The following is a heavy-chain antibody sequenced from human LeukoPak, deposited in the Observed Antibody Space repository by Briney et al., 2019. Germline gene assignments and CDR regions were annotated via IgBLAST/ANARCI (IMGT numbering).Heavy chain of an antibody. Sequence: GGSLRLSCVASGFTFSDYNINWVRQPPGKGLEWVSYISSSSSTIYCADSVKGRFTISRDNAKSSLYLQMNSLRAEDTAVYYCARAYSGYTFGYHYWGQGTLVTVSS. CDR3: ARAYSGYTFGYHY. J-gene: IGHJ4*02. V-gene: IGHV3-48*01. D-gene: IGHD5-18*01. CDR2: ISSSSSTI. CDR1: GFTFSDYN.